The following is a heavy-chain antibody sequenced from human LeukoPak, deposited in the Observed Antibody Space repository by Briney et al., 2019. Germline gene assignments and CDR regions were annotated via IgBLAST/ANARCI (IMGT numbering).Heavy chain of an antibody. Sequence: GGSLRLSCAASGFTFSSYSMNWVRQAPGKGLEWVSSISSSSSYIYYADSVKGRFTISRDNAKNSLYLQMSSLRAEDTAVYYCARDLYDSSITCDYWGQGTLVTVSS. CDR2: ISSSSSYI. D-gene: IGHD3-22*01. CDR1: GFTFSSYS. CDR3: ARDLYDSSITCDY. J-gene: IGHJ4*02. V-gene: IGHV3-21*01.